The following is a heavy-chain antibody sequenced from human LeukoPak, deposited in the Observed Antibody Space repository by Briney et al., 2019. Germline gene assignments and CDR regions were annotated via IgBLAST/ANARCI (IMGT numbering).Heavy chain of an antibody. J-gene: IGHJ4*02. CDR2: IWYDGSNK. D-gene: IGHD3-3*01. CDR3: ASDIRLWGGYSWSH. V-gene: IGHV3-33*08. CDR1: GFTFSSYT. Sequence: GGSLRLSCAASGFTFSSYTMNWVRQAPGKGLEWVAVIWYDGSNKYYADSVKGRFTISRDNSKNTLYLQMNSLRAEDTAVYYCASDIRLWGGYSWSHWGQGTLVTVSS.